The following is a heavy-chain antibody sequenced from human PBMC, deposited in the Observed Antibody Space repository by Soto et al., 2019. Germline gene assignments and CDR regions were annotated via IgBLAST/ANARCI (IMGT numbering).Heavy chain of an antibody. Sequence: SETLSLTCAVYGGSFSGYYWSWIRQPPGKGLEWIGEINHSGSTNYNPSLKSRVTISVDTSKNQFSLKLSSVTAADTAVYYCARGSQDKYCSGGSCSRADYWGQGTLVTVSS. V-gene: IGHV4-34*01. CDR2: INHSGST. CDR1: GGSFSGYY. CDR3: ARGSQDKYCSGGSCSRADY. J-gene: IGHJ4*02. D-gene: IGHD2-15*01.